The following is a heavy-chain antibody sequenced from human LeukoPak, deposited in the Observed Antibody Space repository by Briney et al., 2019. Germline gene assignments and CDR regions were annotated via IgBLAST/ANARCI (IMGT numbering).Heavy chain of an antibody. Sequence: PSETLSLTCTVSGGSISGYYWSWIRQPAGKGLEWIGRFYTSEGTNYNPSLRSRVTISVDTSKNQFSLKLSSVTAADTAVYYCARKVWGGYSYGYADYWGQGTLVTVSS. J-gene: IGHJ4*02. CDR3: ARKVWGGYSYGYADY. V-gene: IGHV4-4*07. CDR2: FYTSEGT. D-gene: IGHD5-18*01. CDR1: GGSISGYY.